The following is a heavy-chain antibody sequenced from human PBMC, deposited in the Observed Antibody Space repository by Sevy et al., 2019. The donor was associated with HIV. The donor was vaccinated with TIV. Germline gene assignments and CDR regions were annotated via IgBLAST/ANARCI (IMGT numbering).Heavy chain of an antibody. D-gene: IGHD6-19*01. CDR2: ISYDGIIK. CDR1: GFTFNTHA. Sequence: GGSLRLSCAASGFTFNTHAMHLVRQAPGKGLECVALISYDGIIKYYADSVKGPLTISRDNSKNTLSLQMNSLRVEDTAVYYSAREGGYTSAWSPGNHWGQGTLVTVSS. CDR3: AREGGYTSAWSPGNH. V-gene: IGHV3-30*04. J-gene: IGHJ4*02.